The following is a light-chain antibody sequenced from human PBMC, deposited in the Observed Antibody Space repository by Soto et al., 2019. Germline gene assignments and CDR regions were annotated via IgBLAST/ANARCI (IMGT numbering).Light chain of an antibody. CDR3: QQYGSSPPIT. CDR1: HSVSRSY. J-gene: IGKJ5*01. V-gene: IGKV3-20*01. Sequence: EIVLTQSPGTLSLSPGERATLSCRASHSVSRSYLAWYQQKPGQAPRLLIYGASSRATGIPDRFSGSGSVTDFTLTISRLEPEDFAVYYCQQYGSSPPITFGQGTRLEIK. CDR2: GAS.